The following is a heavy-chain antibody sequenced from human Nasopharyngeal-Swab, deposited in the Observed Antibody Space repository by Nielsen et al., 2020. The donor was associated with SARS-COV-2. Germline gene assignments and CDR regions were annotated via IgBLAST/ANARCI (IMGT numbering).Heavy chain of an antibody. J-gene: IGHJ4*02. CDR2: INPNSGGT. V-gene: IGHV1-2*06. D-gene: IGHD3-22*01. CDR3: ARNDSSGYGC. Sequence: WVRQAPGQGLEWMGRINPNSGGTNYAQKFQGRVTMTRDTSISTAYMELSRLRSDDTAVYYCARNDSSGYGCWGQGPLVTVSS.